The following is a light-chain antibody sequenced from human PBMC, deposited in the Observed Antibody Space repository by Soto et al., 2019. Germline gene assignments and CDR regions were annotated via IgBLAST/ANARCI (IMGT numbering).Light chain of an antibody. V-gene: IGKV3-20*01. CDR3: QQYGSLPPIT. CDR2: GAS. CDR1: RSVSDTL. J-gene: IGKJ5*01. Sequence: NGLTQSPCAVSLSPGERATLSCRADRSVSDTLLTWFQQKPGQAPRLLIYGASSRATGVPDRFSGSGSGTDFTLTISRLEPEDFAVYYCQQYGSLPPITFGQGALLEIK.